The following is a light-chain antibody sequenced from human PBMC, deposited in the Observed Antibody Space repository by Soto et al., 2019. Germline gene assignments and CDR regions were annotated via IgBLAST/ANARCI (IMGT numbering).Light chain of an antibody. J-gene: IGLJ1*01. CDR3: QSCASTVSGSEV. CDR2: GNT. V-gene: IGLV1-40*01. CDR1: SSNIGAGYD. Sequence: QSVLTQPPSVSGAPGQRVTISCTGSSSNIGAGYDVHWYQQLPGTAPKLLIYGNTNRPSGVPDRFSGSKSGTSASLAITGFQAEDEADDYCQSCASTVSGSEVFGTGTKLTVL.